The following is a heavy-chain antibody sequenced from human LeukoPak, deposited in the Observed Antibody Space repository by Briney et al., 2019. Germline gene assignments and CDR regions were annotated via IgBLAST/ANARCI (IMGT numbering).Heavy chain of an antibody. CDR1: GYTFTSYG. V-gene: IGHV1-18*01. CDR3: ARDRYDILTGYPNWFDP. D-gene: IGHD3-9*01. Sequence: ASVKVSCKASGYTFTSYGIIWVRQAPGQGLEWMGWISAYNGNTNYAQKLQGRVTMTTDTSTSTAYMELRSLRSDDTAVYYCARDRYDILTGYPNWFDPWGQGTLVTVSS. J-gene: IGHJ5*02. CDR2: ISAYNGNT.